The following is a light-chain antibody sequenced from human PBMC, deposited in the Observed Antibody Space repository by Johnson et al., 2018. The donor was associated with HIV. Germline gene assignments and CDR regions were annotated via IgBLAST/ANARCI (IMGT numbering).Light chain of an antibody. CDR3: GTWVGSLSACV. J-gene: IGLJ1*01. CDR2: ENN. Sequence: QSILTQPPSVSAAPGQKVTISCSGSTSSIGNNYVSWYQHLPGTAPKLLIYENNKRPSGIPARFSGSKSGTSATLGITGLQTGDEADYYCGTWVGSLSACVFGTGSKVTVL. CDR1: TSSIGNNY. V-gene: IGLV1-51*02.